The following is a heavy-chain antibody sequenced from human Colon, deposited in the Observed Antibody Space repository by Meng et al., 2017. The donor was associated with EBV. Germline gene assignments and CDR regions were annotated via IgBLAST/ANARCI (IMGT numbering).Heavy chain of an antibody. D-gene: IGHD2-15*01. V-gene: IGHV4-30-4*01. CDR3: TTYAVGAGGRGY. Sequence: QLQLQGSGQGLVKPSKTMSLTCVFFGDFISRGNYHWSWIRQAPGKGLEWIGQSESTSYNPYLRSRVVISVDTAKNQFSLRLDSVTAADTAVYYCTTYAVGAGGRGYWGPGTLVTVSS. CDR2: QSEST. J-gene: IGHJ4*02. CDR1: GDFISRGNYH.